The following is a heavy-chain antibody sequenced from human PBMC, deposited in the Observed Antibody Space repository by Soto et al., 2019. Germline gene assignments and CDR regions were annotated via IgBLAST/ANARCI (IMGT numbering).Heavy chain of an antibody. D-gene: IGHD2-2*01. J-gene: IGHJ6*02. V-gene: IGHV1-46*01. CDR2: INPSGGTT. CDR3: ARETVVVPAATHYYGMDV. CDR1: GYTFTSYY. Sequence: GASVKVSCKASGYTFTSYYMHWVRQAPGQGLEWLGIINPSGGTTTYAQKFQGRVTMTRDTSTSTVYMELSSLRSEDTAVYYCARETVVVPAATHYYGMDVWGQGTTVTSP.